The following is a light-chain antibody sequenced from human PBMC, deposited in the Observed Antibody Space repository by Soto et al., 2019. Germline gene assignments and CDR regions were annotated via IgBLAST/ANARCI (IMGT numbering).Light chain of an antibody. J-gene: IGKJ5*01. CDR2: DAS. CDR1: QGISRA. V-gene: IGKV1-13*02. CDR3: QQFNSYPFIT. Sequence: AIQLTQSPSSLSASVGDRVTITCRASQGISRALAWFQQKPGKAPKLLIYDASSLESGVPSRFSGSGSGTEFTLTISSLQPEDFATYYCQQFNSYPFITFGQGTRLEIK.